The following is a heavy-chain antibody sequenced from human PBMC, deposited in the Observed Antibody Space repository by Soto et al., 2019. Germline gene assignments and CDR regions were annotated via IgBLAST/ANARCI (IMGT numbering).Heavy chain of an antibody. V-gene: IGHV1-58*01. CDR2: IVVGSGNT. D-gene: IGHD3-3*01. CDR3: AADHTITIFGVVIRDDY. CDR1: GFTFTSSA. J-gene: IGHJ4*02. Sequence: SVKVPCKASGFTFTSSAVQWVRQARGQRLEWIGWIVVGSGNTNYAQKFQERVTITRDMSTSTAYMELSSLRSEDTAVYYCAADHTITIFGVVIRDDYWGQGTLVTVSS.